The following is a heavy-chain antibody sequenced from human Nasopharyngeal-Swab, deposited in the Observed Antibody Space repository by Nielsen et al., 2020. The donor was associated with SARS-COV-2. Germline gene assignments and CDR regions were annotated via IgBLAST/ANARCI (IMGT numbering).Heavy chain of an antibody. CDR3: ATALITPLLYCSGGSCYPSGFDY. J-gene: IGHJ4*02. V-gene: IGHV4-34*01. Sequence: SETLSLTCAVYGGSFSGYYWSWIRQPPGKGLEWIGEINHSGSTNYNPSLKSRVTISVDTSKNQFSLKLSSVTAADTAVYYCATALITPLLYCSGGSCYPSGFDYWGQGTLVTVSS. D-gene: IGHD2-15*01. CDR2: INHSGST. CDR1: GGSFSGYY.